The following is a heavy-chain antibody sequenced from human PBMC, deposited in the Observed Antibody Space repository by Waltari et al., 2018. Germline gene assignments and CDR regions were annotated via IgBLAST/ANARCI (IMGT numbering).Heavy chain of an antibody. Sequence: QLQLQESGPGLVKPSETLSLTCTVSGGSISSSSYYWGWIRQPPGKGLEWIGSIYYSWSTYYNPSLKSRVTISVDTSKNHFSLKLSSVTAADTAVYYCAGTYYDFWSGHPGWFDPWGQGTLVTVSS. V-gene: IGHV4-39*07. CDR2: IYYSWST. J-gene: IGHJ5*02. CDR1: GGSISSSSYY. D-gene: IGHD3-3*01. CDR3: AGTYYDFWSGHPGWFDP.